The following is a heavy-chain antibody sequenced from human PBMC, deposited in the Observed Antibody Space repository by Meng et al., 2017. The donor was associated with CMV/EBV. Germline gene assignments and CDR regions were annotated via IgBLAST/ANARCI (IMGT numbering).Heavy chain of an antibody. V-gene: IGHV4-61*01. Sequence: GSLRLSCTVSGGSFSSGSYYWSRIRQPPGQGLVWIGYIYYSGSTNYNPSLKSRVTISVDTSKNQFSLKLSCVTAADTAVYCCSRASGSLISFDYWGQGTLVTVSS. CDR2: IYYSGST. D-gene: IGHD1-26*01. CDR3: SRASGSLISFDY. CDR1: GGSFSSGSYY. J-gene: IGHJ4*02.